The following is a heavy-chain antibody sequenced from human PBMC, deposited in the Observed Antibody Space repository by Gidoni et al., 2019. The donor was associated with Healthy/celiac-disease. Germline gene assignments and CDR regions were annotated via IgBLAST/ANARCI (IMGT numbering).Heavy chain of an antibody. D-gene: IGHD3-22*01. Sequence: QVQLQESGPGLVKPSETLSLTCTVSGGPISSYYWSWLRQPPGKGLEWIGYIYYSGSTNYNPSLKSRVTISVDTSKNQFSLKLSSVTAADTAVYYCARESSSTYDSSGYLGWFDPWGQGTLVTVSS. CDR3: ARESSSTYDSSGYLGWFDP. CDR2: IYYSGST. CDR1: GGPISSYY. V-gene: IGHV4-59*01. J-gene: IGHJ5*02.